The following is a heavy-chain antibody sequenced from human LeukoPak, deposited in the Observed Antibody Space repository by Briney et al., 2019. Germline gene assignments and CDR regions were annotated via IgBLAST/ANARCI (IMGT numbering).Heavy chain of an antibody. Sequence: GGSLRLSCAGSGFTLSSYAMSWVRQAPGQGLEWVSVISDSGDYTSYADSVRGRFTISRDNSRNTLYLQMISLRPEDTAVYYCAKDTSIGKYCTNGVCSPFDYWGQGTLVTVSS. CDR1: GFTLSSYA. J-gene: IGHJ4*02. D-gene: IGHD2-8*01. V-gene: IGHV3-23*01. CDR3: AKDTSIGKYCTNGVCSPFDY. CDR2: ISDSGDYT.